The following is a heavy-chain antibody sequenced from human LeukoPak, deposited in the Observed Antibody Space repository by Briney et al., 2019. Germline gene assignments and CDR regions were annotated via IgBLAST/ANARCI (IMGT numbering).Heavy chain of an antibody. Sequence: GASVKVSCKASGYTFTGYYMHWVRQAPGQGLEWMGWINPNSGGTNYAQKFQGRVTMTRDTSISTAYMELSRLRSDDTAVYYCARSHYYDSSGYYLPGDYWGQGTLVTVSS. CDR3: ARSHYYDSSGYYLPGDY. CDR1: GYTFTGYY. V-gene: IGHV1-2*02. J-gene: IGHJ4*02. D-gene: IGHD3-22*01. CDR2: INPNSGGT.